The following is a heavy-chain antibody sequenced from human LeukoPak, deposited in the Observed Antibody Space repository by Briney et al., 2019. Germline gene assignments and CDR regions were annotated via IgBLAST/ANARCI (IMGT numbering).Heavy chain of an antibody. CDR3: ATEDWFRFDS. V-gene: IGHV3-7*05. CDR2: ITQDGSQK. Sequence: GGSLRLFCAASGFSFSAYWMTWVRQAPGKGLEWVATITQDGSQKYYVDSVQGRFTISRDNAEKSLFLQVSSLRADDTAVYYCATEDWFRFDSWGQGTLLTVSS. J-gene: IGHJ4*02. CDR1: GFSFSAYW. D-gene: IGHD3-10*01.